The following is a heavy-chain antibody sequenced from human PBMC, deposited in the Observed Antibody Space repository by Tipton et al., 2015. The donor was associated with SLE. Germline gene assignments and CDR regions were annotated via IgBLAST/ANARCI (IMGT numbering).Heavy chain of an antibody. J-gene: IGHJ4*02. V-gene: IGHV4-31*03. Sequence: TLSLTCTVSGGSISSGGYYWSWIRQHPGKGLEWIGYIYYSGSTYYNPSLKSRVTISVDTSKNQFSLKLSSVTAADTAVYYCASHSTHYCSSTSCYFDYWGQGPLVTVSS. CDR1: GGSISSGGYY. CDR2: IYYSGST. D-gene: IGHD2-2*01. CDR3: ASHSTHYCSSTSCYFDY.